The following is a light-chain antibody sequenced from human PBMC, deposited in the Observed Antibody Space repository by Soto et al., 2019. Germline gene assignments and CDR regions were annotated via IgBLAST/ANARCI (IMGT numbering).Light chain of an antibody. Sequence: QSVLTQPASVSGSPGQSITISCTGTSSDVGGYNYVSWYQQHPGKAPKLMIYEVSNRPSGFSNRFSGSKSGNTASLTISGLQGEDEADYYCTSFSSSASLYVFGTGTKVRVL. V-gene: IGLV2-14*01. CDR3: TSFSSSASLYV. CDR2: EVS. J-gene: IGLJ1*01. CDR1: SSDVGGYNY.